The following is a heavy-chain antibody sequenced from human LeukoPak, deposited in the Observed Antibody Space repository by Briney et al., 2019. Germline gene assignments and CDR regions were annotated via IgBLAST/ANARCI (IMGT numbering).Heavy chain of an antibody. D-gene: IGHD3-16*01. CDR1: GGSISSSSYY. J-gene: IGHJ4*02. Sequence: SETLSLTCTVSGGSISSSSYYWGWIRQPPGKGLEWIGSFYYSGSTYYNPSLKSRVTISVDTSKNQCSLKLRSVTAADTAVYYCARGEFDGGVYFDCWGQGTLVTVSS. CDR2: FYYSGST. V-gene: IGHV4-39*07. CDR3: ARGEFDGGVYFDC.